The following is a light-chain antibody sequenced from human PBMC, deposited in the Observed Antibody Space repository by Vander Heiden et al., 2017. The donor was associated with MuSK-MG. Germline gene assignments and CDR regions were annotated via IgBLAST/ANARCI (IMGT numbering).Light chain of an antibody. Sequence: DIVMTQSPASLAVSLGERATINCKSSQSVLYNSNNMNYLAWYQQKPGQPPKLLIYWASTRESGVPDRFSGSGSGTDFTLTISSLQAEDVAVYYCQKDSTSHFTFGRGTKVDIK. V-gene: IGKV4-1*01. CDR2: WAS. CDR3: QKDSTSHFT. J-gene: IGKJ3*01. CDR1: QSVLYNSNNMNY.